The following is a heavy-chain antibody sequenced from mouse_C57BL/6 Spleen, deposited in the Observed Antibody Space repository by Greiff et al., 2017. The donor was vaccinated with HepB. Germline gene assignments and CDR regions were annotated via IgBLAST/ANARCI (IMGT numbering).Heavy chain of an antibody. D-gene: IGHD2-2*01. J-gene: IGHJ4*01. CDR1: GFTFTDYY. CDR2: IRNKANGYTT. V-gene: IGHV7-3*01. Sequence: EVMLVESGGGLVQPGGSLSLSCAASGFTFTDYYMSWVRQPPGKALEWLGFIRNKANGYTTEYSASVKGRFTISRDNPESILYLQMTALRAEDSATYYCARSPLYGYGNYYAMDYWGQGTSVTVSS. CDR3: ARSPLYGYGNYYAMDY.